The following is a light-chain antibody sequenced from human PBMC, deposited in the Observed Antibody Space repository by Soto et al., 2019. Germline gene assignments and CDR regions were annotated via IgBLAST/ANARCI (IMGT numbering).Light chain of an antibody. CDR3: SSFTIMSSLV. J-gene: IGLJ3*02. CDR1: SSDVGGYNY. Sequence: QSVLTQPASVSGSPGQSITISCTGTSSDVGGYNYVSWYQQHPGKVPKLMIYEVSNRPSGVSNRFSGSKSGNTASLTISGLQAEDEDDYYCSSFTIMSSLVFGGGTKLTVL. CDR2: EVS. V-gene: IGLV2-14*01.